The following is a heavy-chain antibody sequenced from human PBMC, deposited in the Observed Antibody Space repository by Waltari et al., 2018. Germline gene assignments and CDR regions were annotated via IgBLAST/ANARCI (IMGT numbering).Heavy chain of an antibody. J-gene: IGHJ4*02. CDR3: ASPYGSGSFWNQYFFHY. Sequence: VRQAPGKGLEWVAFVSYEGRSNIYYADSVKGRFTISRDNSKNTLYLQMHALRAEDTAVYRCASPYGSGSFWNQYFFHYWGQGTLVTVSS. CDR2: VSYEGRSNI. V-gene: IGHV3-30*04. D-gene: IGHD3-10*01.